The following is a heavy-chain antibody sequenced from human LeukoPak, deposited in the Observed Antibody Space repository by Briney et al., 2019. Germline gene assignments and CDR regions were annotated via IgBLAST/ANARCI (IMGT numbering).Heavy chain of an antibody. J-gene: IGHJ4*02. CDR3: ARTTYDRPRVISD. CDR2: ILHSGNT. CDR1: GGSFSGYS. Sequence: PSETLSLTCAVYGGSFSGYSWTWIRQPPGQGLEWIGEILHSGNTNYSPSLKSRVTMSADTSKHQFSLKLTSVTAADTAIYYCARTTYDRPRVISDWGRGTLVTGSS. V-gene: IGHV4-34*12. D-gene: IGHD3-22*01.